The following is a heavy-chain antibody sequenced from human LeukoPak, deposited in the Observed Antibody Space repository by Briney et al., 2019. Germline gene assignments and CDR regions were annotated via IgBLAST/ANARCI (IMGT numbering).Heavy chain of an antibody. CDR1: GFTFSSYW. J-gene: IGHJ4*02. D-gene: IGHD2/OR15-2a*01. CDR2: ISGSGGST. CDR3: AREENISP. Sequence: PGGSLRLSCEASGFTFSSYWMHWVRQTPGKGLEWVSAISGSGGSTYYADSVKGRFAISRDNSKNTLYLQMNSLRAEDTAVYYCAREENISPGGQGTLVTVSS. V-gene: IGHV3-23*01.